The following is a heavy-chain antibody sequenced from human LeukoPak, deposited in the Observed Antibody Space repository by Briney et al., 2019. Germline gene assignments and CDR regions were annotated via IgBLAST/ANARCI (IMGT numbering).Heavy chain of an antibody. Sequence: PGGSLRLSCAASGFTFDDYGMSWVRQAPGKGLEWVSGINWNGGSTGYADSVKGRSTISRDNAKNSLYLQMNSLRAEDTALYYCASVEYSSGWYEYFQHWGQGTLVTVSS. V-gene: IGHV3-20*04. CDR3: ASVEYSSGWYEYFQH. CDR2: INWNGGST. CDR1: GFTFDDYG. J-gene: IGHJ1*01. D-gene: IGHD6-19*01.